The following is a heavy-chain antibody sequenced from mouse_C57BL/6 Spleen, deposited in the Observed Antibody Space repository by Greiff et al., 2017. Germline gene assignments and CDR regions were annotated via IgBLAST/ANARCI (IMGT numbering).Heavy chain of an antibody. CDR3: ARALSTMVTADEYCAMDD. V-gene: IGHV1-61*01. Sequence: QVQLQQPGAELVRPGSSVKLSCKASGYTFTSYWMDWVKQRPGQGLEWIGNIYPSDSDTHYNQKFKDKATLTVDKSSSTAYMQLSSLTSEDSAVYYCARALSTMVTADEYCAMDDRGTGTSVTAAS. CDR1: GYTFTSYW. D-gene: IGHD2-2*01. CDR2: IYPSDSDT. J-gene: IGHJ4*01.